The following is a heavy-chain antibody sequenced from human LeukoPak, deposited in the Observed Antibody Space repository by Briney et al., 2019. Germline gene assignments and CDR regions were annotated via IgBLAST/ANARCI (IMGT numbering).Heavy chain of an antibody. CDR3: ARGLWFGDENPPYFDY. Sequence: SQTLSLTCSVSGGSISSSNYYWSWIWQPAGKGLEWIGRIYTSESTNHNPSLKSRVTISVDTSRNQFSLKLSSVTAADTAVYYCARGLWFGDENPPYFDYWGQGILVTVSS. J-gene: IGHJ4*02. CDR1: GGSISSSNYY. D-gene: IGHD3-10*01. V-gene: IGHV4-61*02. CDR2: IYTSEST.